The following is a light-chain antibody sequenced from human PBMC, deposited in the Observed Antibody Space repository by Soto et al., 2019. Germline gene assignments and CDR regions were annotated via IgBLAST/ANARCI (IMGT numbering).Light chain of an antibody. V-gene: IGKV3-20*01. CDR1: QSVSDNY. CDR3: QQYGSSPWT. J-gene: IGKJ1*01. Sequence: EVVMTQSPGTLSLSPGEGATLSCRASQSVSDNYLAWYQQKPGQAPRLLIYDAASRAIGIPARFSGSGSGTDFTLTISRLEPEDFAVYFCQQYGSSPWTFGQGTKVDIK. CDR2: DAA.